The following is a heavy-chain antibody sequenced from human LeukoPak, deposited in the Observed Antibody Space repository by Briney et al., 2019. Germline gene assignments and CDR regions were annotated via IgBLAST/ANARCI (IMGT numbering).Heavy chain of an antibody. V-gene: IGHV3-23*01. CDR2: ISGSGGST. D-gene: IGHD2-2*01. CDR1: GFTFSSYG. CDR3: AKDMGYCSSTSCYVFDY. J-gene: IGHJ4*02. Sequence: GRSLRLSCAASGFTFSSYGMHWVRQAPGKGLEWVSAISGSGGSTYYADSVKGRFTISRDNSKNTLYLQMNSLRAEDTAVYYCAKDMGYCSSTSCYVFDYWGQGTLVTVSS.